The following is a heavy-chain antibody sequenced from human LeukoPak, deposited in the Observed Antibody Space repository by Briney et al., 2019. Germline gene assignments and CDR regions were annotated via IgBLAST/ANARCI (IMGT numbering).Heavy chain of an antibody. CDR3: TRDTVYYYYDSSGYYDYFDY. D-gene: IGHD3-22*01. Sequence: GGSLRLSCTASGFTFGDYAMSWVRQAPGKGLEWVGFIRSKAYGGTTEYAASVKGRFTISRDDSKSIAYLQMNSLKTEDTAVYYCTRDTVYYYYDSSGYYDYFDYWGQGTLVTVSS. CDR2: IRSKAYGGTT. CDR1: GFTFGDYA. J-gene: IGHJ4*02. V-gene: IGHV3-49*04.